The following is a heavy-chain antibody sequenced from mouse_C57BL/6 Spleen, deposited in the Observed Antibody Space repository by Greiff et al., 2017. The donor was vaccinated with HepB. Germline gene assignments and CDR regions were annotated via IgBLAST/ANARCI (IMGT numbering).Heavy chain of an antibody. J-gene: IGHJ2*01. V-gene: IGHV1-81*01. CDR1: GYTFTSYG. D-gene: IGHD1-1*01. CDR3: ARNPLITTVVEGYFDY. CDR2: IYTRSGNT. Sequence: VQLVESGAELARPGASVKLSCKASGYTFTSYGISWVKQRTGQGLEWIGEIYTRSGNTYYNEKFKGKATLTADKSSSTAYMELRSLTSEDSAVYFCARNPLITTVVEGYFDYWGQGTTLTVSS.